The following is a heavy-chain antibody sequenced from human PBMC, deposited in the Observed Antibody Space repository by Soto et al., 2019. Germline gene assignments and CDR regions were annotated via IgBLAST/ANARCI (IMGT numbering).Heavy chain of an antibody. CDR3: PKCRYSWVESGMDG. D-gene: IGHD2-15*01. J-gene: IGHJ6*02. V-gene: IGHV3-9*01. CDR2: IGWDGGST. Sequence: EVQLVESGGGLVQSGRSLRLSCAASGFMFDDYAMHWVRQAPGKGLEWVSGIGWDGGSTGYADSVKGRFTISRDNAKNSLYLQMNSLRAEETGLYYWPKCRYSWVESGMDGWGQGTTVTVSS. CDR1: GFMFDDYA.